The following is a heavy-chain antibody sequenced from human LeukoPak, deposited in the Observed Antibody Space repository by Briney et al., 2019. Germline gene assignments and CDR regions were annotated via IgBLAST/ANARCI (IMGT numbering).Heavy chain of an antibody. V-gene: IGHV3-30*18. Sequence: PGGSLRLSCAASGFTFSSYGMHWVRQAPGKGLEWVAVISYDGSNKYYADSVKGRFTISRDNSKNTLYLQMNSLGAEDTAVYYCAKDGVPGTNYYYYYGMDVWGQGTTVTVSS. CDR1: GFTFSSYG. J-gene: IGHJ6*02. CDR2: ISYDGSNK. D-gene: IGHD6-6*01. CDR3: AKDGVPGTNYYYYYGMDV.